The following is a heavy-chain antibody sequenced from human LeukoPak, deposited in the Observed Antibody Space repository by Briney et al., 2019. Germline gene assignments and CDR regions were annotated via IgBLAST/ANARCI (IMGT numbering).Heavy chain of an antibody. CDR2: ISSSGSTI. Sequence: GRSLRLSCAASGFTFSDYYMSWIRQAAGEVLEWVSYISSSGSTIYYADSVKGRFTISRDNAKNSLYLQMNSLRAEDTAVYYCARLNGEMATIRLDYWGQGTLVTVSS. CDR3: ARLNGEMATIRLDY. CDR1: GFTFSDYY. D-gene: IGHD5-24*01. V-gene: IGHV3-11*01. J-gene: IGHJ4*02.